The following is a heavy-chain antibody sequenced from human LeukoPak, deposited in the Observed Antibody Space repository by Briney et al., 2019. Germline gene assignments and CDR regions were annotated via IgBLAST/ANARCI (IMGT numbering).Heavy chain of an antibody. CDR2: ISSSTNRI. CDR1: GSTFSSYE. Sequence: GGSLRLSCAASGSTFSSYEMNWVRQAPGKGLEWVSYISSSTNRIYYADSVKGRFTISRDSARRSLFLQMNSLRDEDTAVYYCARDIHWAFDYWGQGTLVTVSS. J-gene: IGHJ4*02. D-gene: IGHD7-27*01. V-gene: IGHV3-48*02. CDR3: ARDIHWAFDY.